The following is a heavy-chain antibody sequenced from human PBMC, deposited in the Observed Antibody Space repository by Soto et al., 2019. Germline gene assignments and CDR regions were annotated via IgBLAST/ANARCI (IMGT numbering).Heavy chain of an antibody. CDR2: IYYSGST. V-gene: IGHV4-59*01. D-gene: IGHD1-26*01. CDR1: GGSISSYY. Sequence: PSETLSLTCTVSGGSISSYYWSWIRQPPGKGLEWIGYIYYSGSTNYNPSLKSRVTISVDTSKNQFSLKLSSVTAADTAVYYCAREEGATYYFDYWGQGTLVTVSS. J-gene: IGHJ4*02. CDR3: AREEGATYYFDY.